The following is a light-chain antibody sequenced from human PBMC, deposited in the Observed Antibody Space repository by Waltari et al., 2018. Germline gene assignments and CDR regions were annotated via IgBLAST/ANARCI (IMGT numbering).Light chain of an antibody. CDR1: SSDVGGYNY. CDR2: DVS. J-gene: IGLJ1*01. Sequence: QSALTQPASVSGSPGQSITISCSGTSSDVGGYNYVSWYQHHPGKAPKLVIYDVSSRASGFFHRSSGSRSGNTPSLTISGLQGEDEADYYCSSYTSSGTSSNTRVFGTGTTVTVL. CDR3: SSYTSSGTSSNTRV. V-gene: IGLV2-14*03.